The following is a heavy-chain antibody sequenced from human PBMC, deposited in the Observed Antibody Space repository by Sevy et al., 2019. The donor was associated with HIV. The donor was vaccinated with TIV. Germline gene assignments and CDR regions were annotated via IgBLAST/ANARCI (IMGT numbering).Heavy chain of an antibody. D-gene: IGHD1-20*01. J-gene: IGHJ4*02. Sequence: GGSLRLSCAASGFTFSSYWMSWVRQAPGKGLEWVANIKQDGSEKYYVDSVKGRFTISRDNAKNSLYLQMNSLRAEDTAMYYCARLGGITGNYFDYWGQGTLVTVSS. CDR2: IKQDGSEK. CDR1: GFTFSSYW. CDR3: ARLGGITGNYFDY. V-gene: IGHV3-7*03.